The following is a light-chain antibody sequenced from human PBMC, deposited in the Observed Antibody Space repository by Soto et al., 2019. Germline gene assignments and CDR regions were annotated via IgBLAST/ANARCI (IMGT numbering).Light chain of an antibody. CDR3: QQSNNWPLT. CDR1: QSVNNN. Sequence: EVVMTQSPATLSVSPGERATLSCRASQSVNNNLAWYQHKPGQAPRLVIYVASTRATGIPARFSGSGSGTEFTLTISSLQSEDFAVYYCQQSNNWPLTFGGGTEVEIK. CDR2: VAS. V-gene: IGKV3-15*01. J-gene: IGKJ4*01.